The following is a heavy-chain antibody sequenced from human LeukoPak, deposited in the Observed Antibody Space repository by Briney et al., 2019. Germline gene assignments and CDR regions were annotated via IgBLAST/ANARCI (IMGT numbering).Heavy chain of an antibody. Sequence: PGGSLRLSCAASGFTFDDYAMHWVRQAPGKGLEWVSLISWDGGSTYYADSVKGRFTISRDNSKNSLYLQTNSLRAEDTALYYCAKAHAYDSSGCLDYWGQGTLVTVSS. CDR1: GFTFDDYA. CDR2: ISWDGGST. J-gene: IGHJ4*02. CDR3: AKAHAYDSSGCLDY. D-gene: IGHD3-22*01. V-gene: IGHV3-43D*03.